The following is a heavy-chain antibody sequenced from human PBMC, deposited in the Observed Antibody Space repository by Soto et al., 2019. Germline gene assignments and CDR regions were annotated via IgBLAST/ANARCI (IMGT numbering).Heavy chain of an antibody. CDR3: ARNGTYSYSTSKYSGMDV. D-gene: IGHD5-18*01. CDR2: IVPMLGTP. V-gene: IGHV1-69*08. Sequence: ASVNVSFKASCGTFDNFIINLLRQTPLRGLEWMGWIVPMLGTPTYAEKFKGRVTISATGSTSTMYMEVTSLRSEDTAIYYCARNGTYSYSTSKYSGMDVWGQRTPVTVSS. J-gene: IGHJ6*02. CDR1: CGTFDNFI.